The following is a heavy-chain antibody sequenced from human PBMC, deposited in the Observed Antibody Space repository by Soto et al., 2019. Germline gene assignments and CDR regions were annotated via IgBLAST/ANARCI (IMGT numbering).Heavy chain of an antibody. CDR3: ARDSPAESTTGTLYYYGMDV. CDR2: ISGYNGNT. CDR1: GYTFNTYA. D-gene: IGHD1-1*01. J-gene: IGHJ6*02. V-gene: IGHV1-18*01. Sequence: SVKVTCKASGYTFNTYAITWVRQAPGQGLEWMGWISGYNGNTNYAQKLQGRVTMTTDTSTSTAYMELRSLRSDDTAVYYCARDSPAESTTGTLYYYGMDVWGQGTAVTVSS.